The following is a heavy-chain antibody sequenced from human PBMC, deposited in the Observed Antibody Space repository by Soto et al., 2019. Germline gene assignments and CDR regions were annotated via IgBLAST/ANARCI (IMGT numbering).Heavy chain of an antibody. CDR1: GGSFSGYY. D-gene: IGHD6-19*01. J-gene: IGHJ4*02. Sequence: QVQLQQWGAGLLKPSETLSLTCAVYGGSFSGYYWSWIRQPPGKGLEWIGEINHSGSTNYNPSLKRRVTIAVDTSKNQFSLKLSSVTAADTAVYYCARAGKVAGYYFDYWGQGTLVTVSS. CDR2: INHSGST. V-gene: IGHV4-34*01. CDR3: ARAGKVAGYYFDY.